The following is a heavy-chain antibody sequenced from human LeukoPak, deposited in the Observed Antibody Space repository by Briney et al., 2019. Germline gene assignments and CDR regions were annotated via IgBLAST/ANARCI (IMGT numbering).Heavy chain of an antibody. Sequence: GGSLRLSCAASGFTFSSYEMNWVRQAPGKGLEWVSYISASGSPIYYADSVKGRFGISRDNAKNSLYLHMNSLRAEDTAVYYCARAIGYNGYVDYWGQGTLVTVSS. J-gene: IGHJ4*02. CDR2: ISASGSPI. D-gene: IGHD5-12*01. V-gene: IGHV3-48*03. CDR3: ARAIGYNGYVDY. CDR1: GFTFSSYE.